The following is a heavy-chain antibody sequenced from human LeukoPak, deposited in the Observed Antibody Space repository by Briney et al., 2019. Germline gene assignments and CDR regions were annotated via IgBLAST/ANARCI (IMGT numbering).Heavy chain of an antibody. J-gene: IGHJ4*02. D-gene: IGHD3-16*02. V-gene: IGHV1-69*05. Sequence: GASVKVSCKASGGTFISYDISWVRQAPGQGLEGMGGIIPIFGTSNYAQKFQGRVTITTDESTSTAYMELSSLRSEDTAVYYCARQRGYVWGSYRLDYWGQGTLVTVAS. CDR1: GGTFISYD. CDR3: ARQRGYVWGSYRLDY. CDR2: IIPIFGTS.